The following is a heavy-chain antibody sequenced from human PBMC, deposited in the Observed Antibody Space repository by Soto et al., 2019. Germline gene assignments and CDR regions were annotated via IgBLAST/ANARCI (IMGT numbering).Heavy chain of an antibody. CDR3: ARDGVDTATGYYYGMYV. V-gene: IGHV1-18*03. J-gene: IGHJ6*02. D-gene: IGHD5-18*01. CDR1: GYTFTSYG. CDR2: LSAYNGNT. Sequence: QVQLVQSGAEVKKPGASVKVSCKASGYTFTSYGISWVRQAPGQGLEWMRWLSAYNGNTNYAQKLQGRVTMTTDTPTSTAYMELRSLRSDDMAVYYCARDGVDTATGYYYGMYVWGQGTTVTVSS.